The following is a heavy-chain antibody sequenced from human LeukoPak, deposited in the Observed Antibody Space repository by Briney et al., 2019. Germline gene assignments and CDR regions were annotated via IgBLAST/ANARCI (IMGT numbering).Heavy chain of an antibody. J-gene: IGHJ4*02. Sequence: GGTLRLSCAASGFTFSSYGMHWVRQARGKGLEGVAVISYDGSNKYYADSVKGRFTISRDNPMNRLYLQMNSLRAEDTVVYYCAAMVVTVEAFDYWGQGALVTVSS. CDR1: GFTFSSYG. CDR2: ISYDGSNK. V-gene: IGHV3-30*03. D-gene: IGHD2-21*02. CDR3: AAMVVTVEAFDY.